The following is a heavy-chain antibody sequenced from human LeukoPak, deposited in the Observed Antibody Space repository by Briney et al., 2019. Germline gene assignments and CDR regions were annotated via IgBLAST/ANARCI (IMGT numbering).Heavy chain of an antibody. D-gene: IGHD5-12*01. CDR3: ANGYSGYDSGY. J-gene: IGHJ4*02. Sequence: GGSLRLSCAASGFTFSTYSMNWVRQAPGKGLEWVSSISSSSSYIYHADSVKGRFTISRDNSKNTLYLQMNSLRAEDTAVYYCANGYSGYDSGYWGQGTLVTVSS. CDR1: GFTFSTYS. CDR2: ISSSSSYI. V-gene: IGHV3-21*04.